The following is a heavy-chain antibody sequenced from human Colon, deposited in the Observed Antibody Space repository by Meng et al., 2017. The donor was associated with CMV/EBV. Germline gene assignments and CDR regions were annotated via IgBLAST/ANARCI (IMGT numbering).Heavy chain of an antibody. CDR2: ILSSGTAI. CDR1: GFTFSSHH. D-gene: IGHD2-8*02. Sequence: GESLKISCAASGFTFSSHHMNLVRQAPGKGLEWISFILSSGTAIYYADSLKGRFTISRDNAKNSLYLQINSLRVEDTAIYYCARILLGSRGADYWGQGTLVTVSS. CDR3: ARILLGSRGADY. J-gene: IGHJ4*02. V-gene: IGHV3-48*03.